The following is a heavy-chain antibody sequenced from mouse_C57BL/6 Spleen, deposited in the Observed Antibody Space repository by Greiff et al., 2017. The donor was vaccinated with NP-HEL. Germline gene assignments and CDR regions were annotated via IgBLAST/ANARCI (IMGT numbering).Heavy chain of an antibody. D-gene: IGHD2-4*01. CDR2: IDPSDSYT. J-gene: IGHJ3*01. Sequence: VQLQQPGAELVKPGASVKLSCKASGYTFTSYWMQWVKQRPGQGLEWIGEIDPSDSYTNYNQKFKGKATLTVDTSSSTAYMQLSSLTSEDSAVYYCARRGNYYDYDWFAYWGQGTLVTVSA. CDR3: ARRGNYYDYDWFAY. V-gene: IGHV1-50*01. CDR1: GYTFTSYW.